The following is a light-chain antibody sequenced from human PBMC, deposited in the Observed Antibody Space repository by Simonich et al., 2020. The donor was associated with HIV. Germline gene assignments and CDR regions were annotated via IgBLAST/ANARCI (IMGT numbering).Light chain of an antibody. CDR1: QSVSSN. CDR2: GAS. Sequence: ELVMTQSPATLSVSPGERVTLSCRASQSVSSNLAWYQQKPGQAPRLLIYGASTRATGIPARFSGSGSGTEFTLTINSMQSEDFAVYYCQQYNNWPLFFGQGTKLEIK. V-gene: IGKV3-15*01. CDR3: QQYNNWPLF. J-gene: IGKJ2*01.